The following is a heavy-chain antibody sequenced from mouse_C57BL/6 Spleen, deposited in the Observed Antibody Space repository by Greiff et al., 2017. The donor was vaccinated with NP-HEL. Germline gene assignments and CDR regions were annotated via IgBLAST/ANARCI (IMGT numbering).Heavy chain of an antibody. D-gene: IGHD5-1*01. CDR3: ARYLRGRVWYFDV. CDR2: INPSSGYT. Sequence: VQLQQSGAELAKPGASVKLSCKASGYTFTSYWMHWVKQRPGQGLEWIGSINPSSGYTKYNQKFKDKATLPADNSSSTAYMQLSSLTSEDSAVYDCARYLRGRVWYFDVWGTGTTVTVAS. V-gene: IGHV1-7*01. CDR1: GYTFTSYW. J-gene: IGHJ1*03.